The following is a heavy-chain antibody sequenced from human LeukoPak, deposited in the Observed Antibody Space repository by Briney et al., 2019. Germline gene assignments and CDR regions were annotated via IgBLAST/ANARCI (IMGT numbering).Heavy chain of an antibody. CDR1: GFSFRNAW. CDR3: TTVWNCGGDCSDAFDI. Sequence: GGSLRLSCAASGFSFRNAWMSWVRQAPGKGLEWVGRIKSKTDGGTTDYAAPVKGRFTISRDDSKNTLYLQMNSLKTEDTAVYYCTTVWNCGGDCSDAFDIWGQGTMVTVSS. V-gene: IGHV3-15*01. CDR2: IKSKTDGGTT. D-gene: IGHD2-21*02. J-gene: IGHJ3*02.